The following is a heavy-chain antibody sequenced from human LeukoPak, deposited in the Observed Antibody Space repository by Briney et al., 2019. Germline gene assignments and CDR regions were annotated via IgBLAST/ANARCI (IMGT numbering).Heavy chain of an antibody. CDR3: ARLGGDIVVVPAAEYYYYYYYMDV. CDR1: GGSISSYY. D-gene: IGHD2-2*01. J-gene: IGHJ6*03. Sequence: SETLSLTCTVSGGSISSYYWSWIRQPAGKGLEWIGRIHTSGSTNYNPSLKSRVTMSVDTSKNQFSLKLSSVTAADTAVYYCARLGGDIVVVPAAEYYYYYYYMDVWGKGTTVTVSS. CDR2: IHTSGST. V-gene: IGHV4-4*07.